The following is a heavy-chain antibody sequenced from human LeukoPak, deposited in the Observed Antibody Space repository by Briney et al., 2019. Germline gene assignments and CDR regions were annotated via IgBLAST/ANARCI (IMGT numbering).Heavy chain of an antibody. Sequence: ASVKVSCKASGYAFTDYYIHWVRRAPGQGLEWMGWINPNSGGTNYAQKFQVRVTMTKDTSIRAAYMELSRLRSDDTAVYYCARANCGGDCLFNYWGQGTQVTVSS. CDR3: ARANCGGDCLFNY. D-gene: IGHD2-21*02. J-gene: IGHJ4*02. V-gene: IGHV1-2*02. CDR1: GYAFTDYY. CDR2: INPNSGGT.